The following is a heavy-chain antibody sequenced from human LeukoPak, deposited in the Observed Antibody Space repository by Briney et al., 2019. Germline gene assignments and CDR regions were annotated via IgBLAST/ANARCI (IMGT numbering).Heavy chain of an antibody. CDR1: GYSFTSYW. Sequence: GESLKISCKGSGYSFTSYWIGWVRQMPGKGLEWMGIIYPGDSDTRYSPSFQGQVTISADKSISTAYLPWSSLKASDTAMYYCARVSPFYDSSGYNDYWGQGTLVTVSS. D-gene: IGHD3-22*01. J-gene: IGHJ4*02. CDR2: IYPGDSDT. V-gene: IGHV5-51*01. CDR3: ARVSPFYDSSGYNDY.